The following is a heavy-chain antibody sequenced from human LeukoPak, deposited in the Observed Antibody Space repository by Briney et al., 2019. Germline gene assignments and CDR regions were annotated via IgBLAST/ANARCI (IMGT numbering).Heavy chain of an antibody. CDR1: GYSFTSYW. CDR3: ARHEGYSSSAEVY. V-gene: IGHV5-10-1*01. Sequence: GESLRISCKGSGYSFTSYWISWVRQMPGKGLEWMGRIDPSDAYTNYSPSFQGHVTISSDKSIKTAYLQWSSLKASDTAMYYCARHEGYSSSAEVYWGQGTLVNGSS. CDR2: IDPSDAYT. D-gene: IGHD6-13*01. J-gene: IGHJ4*02.